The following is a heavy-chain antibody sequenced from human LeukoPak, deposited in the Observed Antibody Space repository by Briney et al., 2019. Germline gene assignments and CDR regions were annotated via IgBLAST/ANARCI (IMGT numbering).Heavy chain of an antibody. Sequence: GGSLRLSCAASGFTFNAYSMNWVRQAPGKGLEWVASISSSSSYIYYADSVKGRFTISRDNAKNSLYLQMNGLRAEDTAVYYCASSGYDSSGYYYGWGQGAQVTASS. D-gene: IGHD3-22*01. V-gene: IGHV3-21*01. CDR1: GFTFNAYS. CDR2: ISSSSSYI. J-gene: IGHJ4*02. CDR3: ASSGYDSSGYYYG.